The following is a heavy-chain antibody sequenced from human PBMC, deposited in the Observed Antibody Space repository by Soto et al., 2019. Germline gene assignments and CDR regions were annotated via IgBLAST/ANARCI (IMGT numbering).Heavy chain of an antibody. CDR1: GGSFSGYY. J-gene: IGHJ6*02. D-gene: IGHD3-10*01. CDR2: INHSGST. V-gene: IGHV4-34*01. CDR3: ARVGYYGSGSYYYYGMDV. Sequence: PSETLSLTCAVYGGSFSGYYWSWIRQPPGKGLEWIGEINHSGSTNYNPSIKSRVTISVDTSKYQFSLKLSSVTAADTAVYYCARVGYYGSGSYYYYGMDVWGQGTTVTVS.